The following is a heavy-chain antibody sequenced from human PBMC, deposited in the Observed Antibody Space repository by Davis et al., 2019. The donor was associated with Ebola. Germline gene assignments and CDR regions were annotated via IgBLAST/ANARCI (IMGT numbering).Heavy chain of an antibody. V-gene: IGHV4-34*01. CDR1: GGSFSGYY. CDR2: INHSGST. J-gene: IGHJ4*02. CDR3: ARYSNYGGPRGSRDY. Sequence: MPSETLSLTCAVYGGSFSGYYWSWIRQPPGKGLEWIGEINHSGSTNYNPSLKSRVTISVDTSKNQFSLKLSSVTAADTAVYYCARYSNYGGPRGSRDYWGQGTLVTVSS. D-gene: IGHD4-11*01.